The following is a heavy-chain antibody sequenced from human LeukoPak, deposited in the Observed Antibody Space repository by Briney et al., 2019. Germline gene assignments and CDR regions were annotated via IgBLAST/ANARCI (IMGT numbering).Heavy chain of an antibody. CDR3: ARPQYDFWSRYYYYMDV. Sequence: PSETLSLTCTVSGVSISSYYWSWIRQPPGKGLEWVGYIYYSGSTNYTPYLKSRVIISVDTSKNQFSLKLSSVTDADTAVYYCARPQYDFWSRYYYYMDVWGKGTTVTVSS. D-gene: IGHD3-3*01. J-gene: IGHJ6*03. CDR2: IYYSGST. V-gene: IGHV4-59*01. CDR1: GVSISSYY.